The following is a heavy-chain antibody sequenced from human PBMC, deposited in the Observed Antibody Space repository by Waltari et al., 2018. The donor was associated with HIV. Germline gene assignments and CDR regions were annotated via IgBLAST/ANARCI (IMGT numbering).Heavy chain of an antibody. V-gene: IGHV4-34*02. J-gene: IGHJ5*02. CDR3: VRGLVVHSLRNKFDV. CDR2: ISQSGAT. Sequence: QVQLQQWGAGLLKPSETVYLTCAVYGGSFSDHFWGWIRQPPGKWLEWIAEISQSGATNYNPSLESRVTTSIDTSRNQFSLNLTSVTSADTGRYYCVRGLVVHSLRNKFDVWGQGTLVTVSS. D-gene: IGHD2-15*01. CDR1: GGSFSDHF.